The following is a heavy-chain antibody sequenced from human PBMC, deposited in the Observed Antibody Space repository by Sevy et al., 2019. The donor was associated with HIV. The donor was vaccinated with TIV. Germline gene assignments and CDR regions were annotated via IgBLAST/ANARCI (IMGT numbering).Heavy chain of an antibody. J-gene: IGHJ6*02. V-gene: IGHV3-30*04. Sequence: GGSLRLSCAASGFSFSSYVLHWVRQAPGKGLEWVAVISSDGNHKYYADSVEGRFTVSKDSSRGTLYLQMDSLRPEDTAVYYCARSSLLVSGSYGMDVWGQGTTVTVSS. CDR2: ISSDGNHK. D-gene: IGHD3-10*01. CDR1: GFSFSSYV. CDR3: ARSSLLVSGSYGMDV.